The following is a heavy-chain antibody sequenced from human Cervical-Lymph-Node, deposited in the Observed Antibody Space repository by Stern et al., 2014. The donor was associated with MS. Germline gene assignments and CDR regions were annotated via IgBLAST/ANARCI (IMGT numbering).Heavy chain of an antibody. Sequence: QVQLQQWGAGLLKPSETLSLTCAVYGGSFSGYYWSWIRQPPGKGLEWIGEINHSGSTNYNPSLQRRVTISEDTSKNHFYLKPRSVTAADTAVYYCASQSIAAVTYNWFDPWGQGTLVTVSS. J-gene: IGHJ5*02. V-gene: IGHV4-34*01. CDR3: ASQSIAAVTYNWFDP. CDR1: GGSFSGYY. D-gene: IGHD6-13*01. CDR2: INHSGST.